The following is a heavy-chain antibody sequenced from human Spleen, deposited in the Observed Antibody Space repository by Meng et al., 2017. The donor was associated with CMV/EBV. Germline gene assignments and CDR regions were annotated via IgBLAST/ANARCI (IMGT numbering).Heavy chain of an antibody. J-gene: IGHJ3*02. CDR3: AHTPYDPSGYSPAFHI. V-gene: IGHV2-5*01. CDR1: GFSLSTSGVG. Sequence: SGPTLVKPTQTLTLTCTFSGFSLSTSGVGVGWIRQPPGKALEWLALIYWNDDKRYRPSLKSRLTITKDTSKNQVVLTMANMDPVDTATYSCAHTPYDPSGYSPAFHIWGLGTMVTVSS. D-gene: IGHD3-22*01. CDR2: IYWNDDK.